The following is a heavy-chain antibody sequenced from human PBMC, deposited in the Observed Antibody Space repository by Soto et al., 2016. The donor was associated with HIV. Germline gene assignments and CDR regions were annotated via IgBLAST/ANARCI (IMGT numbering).Heavy chain of an antibody. Sequence: QGQLVESGGGLVKPGGSLRLSCAASGFTFSDYYMNWIRQAPGKGLEWISYINTDGSSTYYADSVRGRFTISRDNAKNSLFLQINSLRVEDTAIYYCVCFDYWGQGTPVTVSS. CDR1: GFTFSDYY. CDR2: INTDGSST. CDR3: VCFDY. V-gene: IGHV3-11*04. J-gene: IGHJ4*02.